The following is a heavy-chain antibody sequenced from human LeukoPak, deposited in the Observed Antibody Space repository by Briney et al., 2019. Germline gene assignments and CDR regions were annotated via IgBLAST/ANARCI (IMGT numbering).Heavy chain of an antibody. CDR1: GGSISSYY. Sequence: SETLSLTCTVSGGSISSYYWSWIRQPPGKGLEWIGYIYYSGSTNYNPSLKSRVTISVDTSKNQFSLKLSSVTAADTAVYYCASGSLTYCYGSGTEGYFDYWGQGTLVTVSS. D-gene: IGHD3-10*01. V-gene: IGHV4-59*01. J-gene: IGHJ4*02. CDR3: ASGSLTYCYGSGTEGYFDY. CDR2: IYYSGST.